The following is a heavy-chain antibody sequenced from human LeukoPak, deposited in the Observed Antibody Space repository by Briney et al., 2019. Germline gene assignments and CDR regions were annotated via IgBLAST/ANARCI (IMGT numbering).Heavy chain of an antibody. CDR3: AETGPTDF. Sequence: GGSLRLSCAASGFTFSSYGMHWVRQAPGKGLEWVAAISHDGTNIHYAESVKGRFTISRDNSKNMPYLQMNSLRAEDTALYYCAETGPTDFWGQGTLVTVSS. D-gene: IGHD3-9*01. V-gene: IGHV3-30*03. J-gene: IGHJ4*02. CDR1: GFTFSSYG. CDR2: ISHDGTNI.